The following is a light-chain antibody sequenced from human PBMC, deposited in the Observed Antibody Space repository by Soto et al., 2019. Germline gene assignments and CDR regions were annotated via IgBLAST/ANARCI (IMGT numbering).Light chain of an antibody. CDR1: SSNIGAGYD. V-gene: IGLV1-40*01. CDR2: GNN. CDR3: QSYDSSLSNWV. Sequence: QSVLTQPPSVSGAPGQRVTISCTGISSNIGAGYDVHWYQQLPGTAPKLLIYGNNNRPSGVPDRFSGSKSGTSASLAITGLQAEGEADYYCQSYDSSLSNWVFGGGTKLTVL. J-gene: IGLJ3*02.